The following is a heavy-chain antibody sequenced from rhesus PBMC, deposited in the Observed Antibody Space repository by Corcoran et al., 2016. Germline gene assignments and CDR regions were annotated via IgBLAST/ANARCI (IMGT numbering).Heavy chain of an antibody. CDR3: ASGKYSNGLDS. V-gene: IGHV4-169*02. D-gene: IGHD4-23*01. Sequence: QLQLQESGPGLVKPSETLSVTCAVSGGSISSSYWSWIRQAPGQGLEWIGYIYGSGSSTNYNPSLKSRVTLSVDTSKNQLSLKLSSVTTADTAVYYCASGKYSNGLDSWGQGVVVTVSS. CDR2: IYGSGSST. CDR1: GGSISSSY. J-gene: IGHJ6*01.